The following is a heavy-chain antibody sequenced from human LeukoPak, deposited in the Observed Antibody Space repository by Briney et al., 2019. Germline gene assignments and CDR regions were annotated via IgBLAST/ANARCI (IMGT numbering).Heavy chain of an antibody. D-gene: IGHD1-26*01. J-gene: IGHJ3*02. V-gene: IGHV1-46*01. Sequence: GASVKVSCKASGYTFTSNYIHWVRQAPGQGLEWMGMINPSGGTTSYAQKFQGRVTMTRDTSTSTVYMELSSLRSEDTDVYYCARNVGSGFDIWGQGTMVTVSS. CDR2: INPSGGTT. CDR3: ARNVGSGFDI. CDR1: GYTFTSNY.